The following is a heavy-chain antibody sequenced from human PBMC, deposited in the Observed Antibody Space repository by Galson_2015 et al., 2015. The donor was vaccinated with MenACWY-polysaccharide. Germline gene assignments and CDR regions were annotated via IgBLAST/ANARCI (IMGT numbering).Heavy chain of an antibody. J-gene: IGHJ2*01. CDR1: GGSITGYY. V-gene: IGHV4-4*07. D-gene: IGHD7-27*01. Sequence: ETLSLTCPVSGGSITGYYWSWIRPPAGKGLEWIGRIHSSGSTTYNPSLKSRGTLSVDTSKNQLSLTLNSVTAADTAVYHCARRSLGNWYFDLWGRGTLVTVSS. CDR2: IHSSGST. CDR3: ARRSLGNWYFDL.